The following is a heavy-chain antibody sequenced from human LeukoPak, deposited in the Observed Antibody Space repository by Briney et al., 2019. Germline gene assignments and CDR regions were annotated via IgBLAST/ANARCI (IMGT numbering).Heavy chain of an antibody. CDR3: AREGGYSYAGNWFDP. CDR2: IIPIFGTA. V-gene: IGHV1-69*06. D-gene: IGHD5-18*01. J-gene: IGHJ5*02. CDR1: GGTFSSYA. Sequence: SVKVSRKASGGTFSSYAISWVRQAPGQGLEWMGGIIPIFGTANYAQRFQGRVTITADKSTSTAYMEPSSLRSEDTAVYYCAREGGYSYAGNWFDPWGQGTLVAVSS.